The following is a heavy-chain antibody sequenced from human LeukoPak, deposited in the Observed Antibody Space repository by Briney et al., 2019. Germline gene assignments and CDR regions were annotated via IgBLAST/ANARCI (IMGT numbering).Heavy chain of an antibody. J-gene: IGHJ4*02. V-gene: IGHV3-7*01. Sequence: RGSLRLSCAASGFTFSNYWMTWGRQAPGKGLEWVGNIKQDGSEKYYVDSVKGRFTISRDNAKNSLYLQMNSLRAEDTAVYYCARDFRFLDDYWGQGTLVTVSS. CDR1: GFTFSNYW. CDR2: IKQDGSEK. D-gene: IGHD3-3*01. CDR3: ARDFRFLDDY.